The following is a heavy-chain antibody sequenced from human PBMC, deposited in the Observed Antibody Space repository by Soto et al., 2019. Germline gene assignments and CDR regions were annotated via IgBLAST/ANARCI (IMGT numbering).Heavy chain of an antibody. CDR1: GYTFTSYA. V-gene: IGHV1-3*01. Sequence: ASVKVSCKASGYTFTSYAMHWVHQAPGQRLEWMGWINAGNGNTKYSQKFQGRVTITRDTSASTGYMELSSLRSEDTAVYYCARDLAFGLSDYWGQGTLVTVSS. D-gene: IGHD3-10*01. CDR3: ARDLAFGLSDY. CDR2: INAGNGNT. J-gene: IGHJ4*02.